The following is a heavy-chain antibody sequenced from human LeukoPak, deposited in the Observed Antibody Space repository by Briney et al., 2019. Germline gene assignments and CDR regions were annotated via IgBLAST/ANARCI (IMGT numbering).Heavy chain of an antibody. D-gene: IGHD5-12*01. CDR2: IIPIFGTA. J-gene: IGHJ4*02. CDR3: ARSYSGYDEFYDY. CDR1: GGTFSSYA. V-gene: IGHV1-69*13. Sequence: SVKVSCKASGGTFSSYAISWVRQAPGQGLEWMGGIIPIFGTANYAQKFQGRVTITADESTSTAYMELSSLRSEDTAVYYCARSYSGYDEFYDYRGQGTLVTVSS.